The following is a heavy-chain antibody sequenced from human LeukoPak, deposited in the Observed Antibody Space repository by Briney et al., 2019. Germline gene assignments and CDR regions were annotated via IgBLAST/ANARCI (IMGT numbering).Heavy chain of an antibody. Sequence: SETLSLTCTVSGGSISSYYWSWIRQPAGKGLEWIGRIYTSGSTNYNPSLKSRVTMSVDTSKNQFSLKLSSVTAADTAVYYCARGIFLEWFPYYGMDVWGQGTTVTVSS. V-gene: IGHV4-4*07. CDR1: GGSISSYY. J-gene: IGHJ6*02. CDR3: ARGIFLEWFPYYGMDV. D-gene: IGHD3-3*01. CDR2: IYTSGST.